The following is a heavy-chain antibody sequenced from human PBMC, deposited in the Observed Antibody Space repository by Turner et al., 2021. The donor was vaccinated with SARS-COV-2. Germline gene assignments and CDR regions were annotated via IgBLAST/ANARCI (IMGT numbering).Heavy chain of an antibody. V-gene: IGHV1-8*01. CDR3: ARDANDFWSGSYAYGMDV. CDR2: MNPNSGNT. CDR1: GYTFTNYD. D-gene: IGHD3-3*01. Sequence: QVQLVQSGAEVKKPGASVKVSCKASGYTFTNYDINWVRQATGQGLEWMGWMNPNSGNTGYAQKFPGRVTMTRDTSISTAYMELSSLRSEDTAVYYCARDANDFWSGSYAYGMDVWGQGTTVTVSS. J-gene: IGHJ6*02.